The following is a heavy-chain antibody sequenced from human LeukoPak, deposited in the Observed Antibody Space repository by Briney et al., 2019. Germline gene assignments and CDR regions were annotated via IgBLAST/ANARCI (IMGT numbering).Heavy chain of an antibody. D-gene: IGHD3-22*01. CDR3: AKSAPYYDSSGYYSAAFDI. CDR1: EFSVGSNY. J-gene: IGHJ3*02. CDR2: IYSGGST. V-gene: IGHV3-66*01. Sequence: GGSLRLSCAASEFSVGSNYMTWVRQAPGRGLEWVSLIYSGGSTYYADSVKGRFTISRDNSKTTLYLQMNSLRAEDTAVYYCAKSAPYYDSSGYYSAAFDIWGQGTMVTVSS.